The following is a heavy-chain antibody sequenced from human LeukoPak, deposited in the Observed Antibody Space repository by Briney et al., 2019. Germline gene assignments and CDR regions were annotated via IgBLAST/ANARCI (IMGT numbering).Heavy chain of an antibody. D-gene: IGHD4-17*01. CDR3: AKANHYGDYLDY. CDR2: ISWDSGSI. CDR1: GFTFDDYA. Sequence: PGGSLRVSCAAPGFTFDDYALYWVRQAPGKGLGWGSVISWDSGSIGYADSVEGRFTISRDYAKDSLYLQMNSLRAEDTALYYCAKANHYGDYLDYWGQGTLVTVSS. J-gene: IGHJ4*02. V-gene: IGHV3-9*01.